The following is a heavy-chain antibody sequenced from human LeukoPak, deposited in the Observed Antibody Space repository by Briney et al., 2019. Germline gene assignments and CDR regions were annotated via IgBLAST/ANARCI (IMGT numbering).Heavy chain of an antibody. D-gene: IGHD2-15*01. CDR3: ANLVAATNPFDY. V-gene: IGHV3-30*18. CDR1: GFTFSSYG. CDR2: ISYDGSNK. J-gene: IGHJ4*02. Sequence: GGSLRLSCAASGFTFSSYGLHWVRQAPGKGLEWVAVISYDGSNKYYADSVKGRFTISRDNSKNTLYLQMNSLRAEDTAVYYCANLVAATNPFDYWGQGTLVTVSS.